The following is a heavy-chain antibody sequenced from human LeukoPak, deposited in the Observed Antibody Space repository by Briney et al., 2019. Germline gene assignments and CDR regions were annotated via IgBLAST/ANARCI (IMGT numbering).Heavy chain of an antibody. CDR1: GGSISSYY. CDR2: IYYSGST. Sequence: SETLSLTCTVSGGSISSYYWSWIRQPPGKGLEWIGYIYYSGSTNYNPSLKSRVTISVDTSKNQFSLKLSSVTAAGTAVYYCARVNSRDYSTYLDYWGQGTLVTVSS. V-gene: IGHV4-59*12. D-gene: IGHD3-22*01. J-gene: IGHJ4*02. CDR3: ARVNSRDYSTYLDY.